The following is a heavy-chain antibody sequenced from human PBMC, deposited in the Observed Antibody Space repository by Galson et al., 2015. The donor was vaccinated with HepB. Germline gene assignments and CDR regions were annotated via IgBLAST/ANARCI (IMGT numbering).Heavy chain of an antibody. D-gene: IGHD3-10*01. CDR1: GFTFSSYT. Sequence: SLRLSCAASGFTFSSYTMNWVHQAPGKGLESVSYISSNGTTMYYADSAKGRFTISRDNAQNSLYPQMNSLRDEDTAVYYCARVYFGSGSSSAYWYFDLWGRGALVTVSS. V-gene: IGHV3-48*02. J-gene: IGHJ2*01. CDR3: ARVYFGSGSSSAYWYFDL. CDR2: ISSNGTTM.